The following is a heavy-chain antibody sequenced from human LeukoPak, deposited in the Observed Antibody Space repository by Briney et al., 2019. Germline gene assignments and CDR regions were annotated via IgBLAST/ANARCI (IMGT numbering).Heavy chain of an antibody. CDR2: IPYDESNK. Sequence: GRSLRLSRAASGFTFSSYGMHWVRQAPGKGLEWVAVIPYDESNKYYADSVKGRFTISRDNSKNTVYLQMNSLRAEDTAVYYCAKDDRLVRGVIISYYFDYWGQGTLVTVSS. D-gene: IGHD3-10*01. V-gene: IGHV3-30*18. CDR1: GFTFSSYG. J-gene: IGHJ4*02. CDR3: AKDDRLVRGVIISYYFDY.